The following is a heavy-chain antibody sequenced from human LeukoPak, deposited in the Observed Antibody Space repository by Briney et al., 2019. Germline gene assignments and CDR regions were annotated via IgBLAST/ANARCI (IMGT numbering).Heavy chain of an antibody. Sequence: SETLSLTCTVSGGSISSSSYYWGWIRQPPGKGLEWIGSIYYSGSTYYNPSLKSRVTISVDTSKNQFSLKLSSVTAADTAVYYCARVFQRGAAAAYWGQGTLVTVSS. D-gene: IGHD6-13*01. CDR3: ARVFQRGAAAAY. CDR1: GGSISSSSYY. V-gene: IGHV4-39*01. J-gene: IGHJ4*02. CDR2: IYYSGST.